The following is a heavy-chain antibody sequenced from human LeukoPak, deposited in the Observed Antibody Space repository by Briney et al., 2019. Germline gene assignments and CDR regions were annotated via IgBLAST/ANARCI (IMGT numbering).Heavy chain of an antibody. CDR3: ARRSGSYFDY. J-gene: IGHJ4*02. D-gene: IGHD1-26*01. CDR2: IHSGDSDT. V-gene: IGHV5-51*01. CDR1: GYRFASYW. Sequence: GESLKISCKGSGYRFASYWIGWVRQMPGKGLEWMGIIHSGDSDTRYSPSFQGQVTISADKSISTAYLQWNSLKASDTAMYYCARRSGSYFDYWGQGTLVTVSS.